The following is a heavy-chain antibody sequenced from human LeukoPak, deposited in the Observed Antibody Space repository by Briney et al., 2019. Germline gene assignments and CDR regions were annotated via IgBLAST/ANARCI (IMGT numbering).Heavy chain of an antibody. J-gene: IGHJ4*02. D-gene: IGHD4-23*01. V-gene: IGHV1-46*01. CDR3: ARGDYGAYSAVY. Sequence: ASVKVSCKASGYTFTSYYVHWLRQAPGQGLGWVGTIDPNNGNTRYAQNFQGRITMTRDTSTKTVYMELSGLRSEDTAVYYCARGDYGAYSAVYWGQGALVTVSS. CDR2: IDPNNGNT. CDR1: GYTFTSYY.